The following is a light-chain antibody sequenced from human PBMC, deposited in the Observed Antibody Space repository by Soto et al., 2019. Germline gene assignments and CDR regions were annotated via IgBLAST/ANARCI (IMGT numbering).Light chain of an antibody. J-gene: IGLJ1*01. CDR1: SSDVGLYNY. CDR3: NSYTSSGTYV. Sequence: QSVLTQPASVSGSPGQSITISCTGTSSDVGLYNYVSWYRHLPGKAPELIIYDVSNRPSGVSNRFSGSKSANTASLTISGLQAEDDADYYCNSYTSSGTYVFGTGTKLTVL. CDR2: DVS. V-gene: IGLV2-14*03.